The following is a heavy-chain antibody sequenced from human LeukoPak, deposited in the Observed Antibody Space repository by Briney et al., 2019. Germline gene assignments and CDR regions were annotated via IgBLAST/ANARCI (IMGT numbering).Heavy chain of an antibody. CDR2: IDPSGGST. CDR3: ARASLGENGANWFDP. CDR1: GYTFTSYY. Sequence: ASVKVSCKASGYTFTSYYMHWVRQAPGRGLEWMGIIDPSGGSTSYAQKFQGRVTMTRDTSTSTVYMELSSLRSEDTAVYYCARASLGENGANWFDPWGQGTLVTVSS. V-gene: IGHV1-46*01. J-gene: IGHJ5*02. D-gene: IGHD3-16*01.